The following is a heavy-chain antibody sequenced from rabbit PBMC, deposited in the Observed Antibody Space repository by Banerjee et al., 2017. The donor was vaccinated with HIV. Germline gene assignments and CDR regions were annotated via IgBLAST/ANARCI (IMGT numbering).Heavy chain of an antibody. V-gene: IGHV1S45*01. CDR3: ARDDSYDYTAYTYARRYFNL. D-gene: IGHD6-1*01. CDR1: GFSFSSSYW. Sequence: QEQLEESGGDLVKPEGSLTLTCTASGFSFSSSYWICWVRQAPGKGLEWIACIYAGSSGYTYYASWAEGRFTISKTSSTTVTLQMTSLTAADTATYFCARDDSYDYTAYTYARRYFNLWGPGTLVTVS. CDR2: IYAGSSGYT. J-gene: IGHJ4*01.